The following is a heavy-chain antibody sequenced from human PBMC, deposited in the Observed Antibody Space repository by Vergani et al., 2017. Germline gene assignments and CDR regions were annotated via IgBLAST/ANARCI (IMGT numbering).Heavy chain of an antibody. Sequence: VQLVESGGGVVQPGRSLRLSCAASGFTFSSYSMNWVRQAPGKGLEWVSAISGSGGSTYYADSVKGRFTISRDNSKNTLYLQMNSLRAEDTAVYYCARDGSDCSGGSCYYFPYYYYYYMDVWGKGP. CDR2: ISGSGGST. D-gene: IGHD2-15*01. CDR3: ARDGSDCSGGSCYYFPYYYYYYMDV. J-gene: IGHJ6*03. CDR1: GFTFSSYS. V-gene: IGHV3-23*04.